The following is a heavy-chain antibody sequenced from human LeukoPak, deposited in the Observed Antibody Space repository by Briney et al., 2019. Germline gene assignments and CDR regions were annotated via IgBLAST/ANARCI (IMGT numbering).Heavy chain of an antibody. CDR3: ARGASATYAYYYYYMDV. J-gene: IGHJ6*03. Sequence: GGSLRLSCAASGFTFSGYAMTWVRQPPGKGLEWVSAISGSGGSTYYADSVKGRFTISRDNSKNTLYLQMNSLRAEDTAVYYCARGASATYAYYYYYMDVWGKGTTVTVSS. V-gene: IGHV3-23*01. D-gene: IGHD5-12*01. CDR2: ISGSGGST. CDR1: GFTFSGYA.